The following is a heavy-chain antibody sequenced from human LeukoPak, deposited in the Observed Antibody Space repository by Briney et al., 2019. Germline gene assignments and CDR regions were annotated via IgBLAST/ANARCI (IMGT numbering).Heavy chain of an antibody. J-gene: IGHJ4*02. CDR3: ARGQYYGSRNFDH. D-gene: IGHD3-10*01. CDR2: ISSTGRTV. Sequence: GGSLRLSCAASGFTFSSYSMNWVRQAPGKGLEWISYISSTGRTVYYADSVKGRFTISRDSAKNSLSLQMNSLRAEDTAVYYCARGQYYGSRNFDHWGQGTLVTVSS. CDR1: GFTFSSYS. V-gene: IGHV3-48*04.